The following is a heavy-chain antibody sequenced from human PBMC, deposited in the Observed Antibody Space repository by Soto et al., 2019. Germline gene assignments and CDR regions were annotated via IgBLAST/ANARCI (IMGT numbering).Heavy chain of an antibody. Sequence: GGSLRLSCAASGFTFSSYWMHWVRQAPGKGLVWVSRINSDGSSTSYADSVKGRFTISRDNAKNTLYLQMNSLRAEDTAVYYCARGEYCGGDCYFRDPLDYWGQGTLVTVSS. CDR3: ARGEYCGGDCYFRDPLDY. J-gene: IGHJ4*02. D-gene: IGHD2-21*01. V-gene: IGHV3-74*01. CDR2: INSDGSST. CDR1: GFTFSSYW.